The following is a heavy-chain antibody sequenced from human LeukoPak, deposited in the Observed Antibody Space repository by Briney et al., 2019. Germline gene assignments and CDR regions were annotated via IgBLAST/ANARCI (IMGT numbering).Heavy chain of an antibody. CDR2: IYHSGST. CDR3: ARDQPDYGDYAGGA. Sequence: SETLSLTCAVSGCSISSGYYWGWIRQPPGKGLEWIGSIYHSGSTYYNPSLKSRVTISVDTSKNQFSLKLSSVTAADTAVYYCARDQPDYGDYAGGAWGQGTLVTVSS. V-gene: IGHV4-38-2*02. D-gene: IGHD4-17*01. CDR1: GCSISSGYY. J-gene: IGHJ5*02.